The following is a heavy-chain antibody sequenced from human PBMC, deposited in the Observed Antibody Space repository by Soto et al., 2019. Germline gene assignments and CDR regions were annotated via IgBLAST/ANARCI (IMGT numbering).Heavy chain of an antibody. CDR1: GFMLSSYS. Sequence: GSRRVSFATSGFMLSSYSMSLVRQTPGKGLEWVAAITATGDRTYYADSVTGRFTISSDNSKKTPYLQMTSLRAEDKAMYYCATMNGYFEYWGQGTPVTVSS. CDR3: ATMNGYFEY. CDR2: ITATGDRT. D-gene: IGHD3-22*01. V-gene: IGHV3-23*01. J-gene: IGHJ4*02.